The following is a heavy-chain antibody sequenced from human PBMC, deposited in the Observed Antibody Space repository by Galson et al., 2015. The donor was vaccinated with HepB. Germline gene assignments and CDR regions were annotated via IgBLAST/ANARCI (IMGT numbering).Heavy chain of an antibody. J-gene: IGHJ4*02. CDR3: ARSLMITFGGAIDAGGY. D-gene: IGHD3-16*01. CDR2: ISSNGGST. CDR1: GFTFSSYA. V-gene: IGHV3-64*01. Sequence: SLRLSCAASGFTFSSYAMHWVRQAPGKGLEYVSAISSNGGSTYYANSVKGRFTISRDNSKNTLYLQMGSLRAEDMAVYYCARSLMITFGGAIDAGGYWGQGTLVTVSS.